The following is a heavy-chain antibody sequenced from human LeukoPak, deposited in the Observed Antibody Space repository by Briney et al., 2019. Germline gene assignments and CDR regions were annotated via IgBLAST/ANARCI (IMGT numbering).Heavy chain of an antibody. CDR2: IDYSGRA. Sequence: SETLSLTCTVSGGSLTNYYWTWLRQPPGKGLEWIGYIDYSGRANYSPSLKSRVTISLDTSNNQFSLKFNSVTAADTAVYYCARDWNRYAYWGQGTLVAVSS. V-gene: IGHV4-59*01. CDR3: ARDWNRYAY. D-gene: IGHD1-1*01. CDR1: GGSLTNYY. J-gene: IGHJ4*02.